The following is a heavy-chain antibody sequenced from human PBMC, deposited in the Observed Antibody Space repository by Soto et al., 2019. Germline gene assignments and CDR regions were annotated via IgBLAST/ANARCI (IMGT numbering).Heavy chain of an antibody. Sequence: PGGSLRLSCAASGFSFSSHAMTWGLQAPGKGLEWVSSLSGSGVNTYYADSVKGRFTISRDNSKNTLYLQMNSLRAEDTAVYYCAKGGCSGGNCSPNWFDPWGQGTLVTVSS. J-gene: IGHJ5*02. CDR3: AKGGCSGGNCSPNWFDP. V-gene: IGHV3-23*01. CDR1: GFSFSSHA. D-gene: IGHD2-15*01. CDR2: LSGSGVNT.